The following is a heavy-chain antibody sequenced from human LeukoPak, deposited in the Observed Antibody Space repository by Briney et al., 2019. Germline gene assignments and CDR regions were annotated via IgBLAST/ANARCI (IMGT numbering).Heavy chain of an antibody. CDR3: ARVALTIAAAGKYYFDY. CDR2: IYYSGST. D-gene: IGHD6-13*01. CDR1: GGSISSSSYY. J-gene: IGHJ4*02. Sequence: SETLSLTCTVSGGSISSSSYYWGWIRQPPGKGLEWIGSIYYSGSTYYNPSLKSRVTISVDTSKNQFSLKLSSVTAADTAVYYCARVALTIAAAGKYYFDYWGQGTLVTVSS. V-gene: IGHV4-39*07.